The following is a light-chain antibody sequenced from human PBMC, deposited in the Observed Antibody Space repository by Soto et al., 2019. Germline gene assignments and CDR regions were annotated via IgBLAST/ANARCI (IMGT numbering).Light chain of an antibody. CDR2: YNN. CDR1: SSNIGSNS. CDR3: AAWDDSLNGVI. J-gene: IGLJ2*01. V-gene: IGLV1-44*01. Sequence: QPVLTQPPSASGTPGQRVTISCSGSSSNIGSNSVNWFQQFPGAAPKVLIYYNNRRPSGVPDRFSGSKSGTSASLAISGLQSEDEADYSCAAWDDSLNGVIFGGGTKLTVL.